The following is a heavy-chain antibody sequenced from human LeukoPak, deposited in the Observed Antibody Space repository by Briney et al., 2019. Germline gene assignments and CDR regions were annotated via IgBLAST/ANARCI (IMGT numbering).Heavy chain of an antibody. D-gene: IGHD4-17*01. CDR1: GYTFNSYG. CDR3: ARDVLHDYGDYGGDDAFDI. J-gene: IGHJ3*02. V-gene: IGHV1-18*01. CDR2: ISAYNGNT. Sequence: GASVKVSCKASGYTFNSYGLSWVRQAPGQGLEWMGWISAYNGNTNYAQKLQGRVTMTTDTSTSTAYMELRSLRSDDTAVHYCARDVLHDYGDYGGDDAFDIWGQGAMVTVSS.